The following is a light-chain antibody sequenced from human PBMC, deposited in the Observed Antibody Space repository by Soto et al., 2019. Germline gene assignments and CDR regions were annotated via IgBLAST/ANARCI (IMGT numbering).Light chain of an antibody. V-gene: IGKV3-15*01. CDR3: QQYNNWPPT. Sequence: EIVMTQSPATLSVSPGERATLSCRPSQSVSSDLAWYQQKPGQAPRLLIYGASTRPTGIPARFSGRGSGTEFTLTITSLQSEDFAVYYCQQYNNWPPTFGQGTRLEIK. J-gene: IGKJ5*01. CDR1: QSVSSD. CDR2: GAS.